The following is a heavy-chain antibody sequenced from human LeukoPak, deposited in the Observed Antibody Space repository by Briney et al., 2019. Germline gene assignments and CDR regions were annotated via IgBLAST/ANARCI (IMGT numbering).Heavy chain of an antibody. CDR1: GFTFSSYA. V-gene: IGHV3-30-3*01. J-gene: IGHJ4*02. D-gene: IGHD1/OR15-1a*01. CDR2: ISYDGSNK. CDR3: AKDGNIGRETYYFDY. Sequence: GRSLRLSCAASGFTFSSYAMHWVRQAPGKGLEWVAVISYDGSNKYYADSVKGRFTISRDNSKNTLYLQMNSLRAEDTAVYYCAKDGNIGRETYYFDYWGQGTLVTVSS.